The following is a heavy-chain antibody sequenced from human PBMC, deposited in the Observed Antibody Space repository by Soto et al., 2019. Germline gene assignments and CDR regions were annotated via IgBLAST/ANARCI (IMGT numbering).Heavy chain of an antibody. Sequence: QITLKESGPTLVKPTQTLTLTCTFSGFSLSTSGVGVGWIRQPPGKALEWLALIYWDDDKRYSPSLKSRLTIXKXXSKNQVVLTMTNMDPVDTATYYCAHSAAMVFHFDYWGQGTLVTVSS. CDR2: IYWDDDK. V-gene: IGHV2-5*02. J-gene: IGHJ4*02. CDR3: AHSAAMVFHFDY. CDR1: GFSLSTSGVG. D-gene: IGHD5-18*01.